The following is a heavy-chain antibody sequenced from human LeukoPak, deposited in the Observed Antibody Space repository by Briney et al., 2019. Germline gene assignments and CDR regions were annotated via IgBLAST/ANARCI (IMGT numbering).Heavy chain of an antibody. CDR3: ARARVLRYFDWLLSRREYPGAFDI. J-gene: IGHJ3*02. CDR1: GGTFNNYA. Sequence: GSSVKVSCKASGGTFNNYAINWVRQAPGQGLEWMGGIIPIFGSSNYAQKFQGRVTITADESTTTAYMELRSLRSDDTAVYYCARARVLRYFDWLLSRREYPGAFDIWGQGTMVTVSS. CDR2: IIPIFGSS. D-gene: IGHD3-9*01. V-gene: IGHV1-69*01.